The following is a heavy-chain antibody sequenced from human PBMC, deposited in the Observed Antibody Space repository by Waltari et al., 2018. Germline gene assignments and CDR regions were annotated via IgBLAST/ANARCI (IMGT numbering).Heavy chain of an antibody. CDR3: VRDGYNAAAFDV. D-gene: IGHD5-12*01. CDR1: ALSLSDYW. CDR2: IDPADSYT. J-gene: IGHJ3*01. V-gene: IGHV5-10-1*03. Sequence: ELQLVQSGAEVKKPGESLRISCQGFALSLSDYWISWVRQVPGIGLEWMGRIDPADSYTNYNPSFQGHVIISADKSINTAYLQWSSLEASDSAMYYCVRDGYNAAAFDVWGQGTNVIVSS.